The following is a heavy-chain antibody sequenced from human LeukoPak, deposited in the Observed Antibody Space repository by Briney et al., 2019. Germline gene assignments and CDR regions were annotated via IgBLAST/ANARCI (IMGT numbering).Heavy chain of an antibody. CDR2: MSGSGCHT. Sequence: PGGSLRLSCEACGFTLKSHAMTCVRLAPGGGREWFSSMSGSGCHTYYTDCARGRFTISRDNSKNTLYLQMNSLRAEDTAVYYCARAIIFGSFDYWGQGSLVTVSS. CDR1: GFTLKSHA. V-gene: IGHV3-23*01. CDR3: ARAIIFGSFDY. D-gene: IGHD3-3*01. J-gene: IGHJ4*02.